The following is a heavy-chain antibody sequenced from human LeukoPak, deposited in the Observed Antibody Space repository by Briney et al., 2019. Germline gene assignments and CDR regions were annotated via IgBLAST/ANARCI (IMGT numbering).Heavy chain of an antibody. D-gene: IGHD3-10*01. CDR2: ISAYNGNT. J-gene: IGHJ6*03. CDR3: ARGRVGTMVRGVALYYYYYMDV. CDR1: GYTFTSYG. Sequence: ASVKVSCKASGYTFTSYGISWVRQAPGQGLEWMGWISAYNGNTNYAQKLQGRATMTTDTFTSTAYMELRSLRSDDTAVYYCARGRVGTMVRGVALYYYYYMDVWGKGTTVTVSS. V-gene: IGHV1-18*01.